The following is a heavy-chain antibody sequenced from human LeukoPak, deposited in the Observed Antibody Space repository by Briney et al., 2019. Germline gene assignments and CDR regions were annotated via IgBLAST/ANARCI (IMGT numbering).Heavy chain of an antibody. D-gene: IGHD5-18*01. CDR2: INWNGGST. J-gene: IGHJ5*02. Sequence: GGSLRLSCAASGFTFDDYGMSWVRQAPGKGLEWVSGINWNGGSTGYADSVKGRFTISRDNAKNSLYLQMNSLRAEDTAVYYCARLRFGGMPLWLQRRNWFDPWGQGTLVTVSS. CDR3: ARLRFGGMPLWLQRRNWFDP. V-gene: IGHV3-20*04. CDR1: GFTFDDYG.